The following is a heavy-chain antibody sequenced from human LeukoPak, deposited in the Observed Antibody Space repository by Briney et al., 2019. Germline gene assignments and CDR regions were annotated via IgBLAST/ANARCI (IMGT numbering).Heavy chain of an antibody. CDR1: GFTFSSYA. V-gene: IGHV3-23*01. CDR3: ARGNYYDSSGLYYFDY. Sequence: PGGSLRPSCAASGFTFSSYAMSWVRQAPGKGLEWVSAISGSGGSTYYADSVKGRFTISRDNAKNSLYLQMNSLRAEDTAVYYCARGNYYDSSGLYYFDYWGQGTLVTVSS. D-gene: IGHD3-22*01. J-gene: IGHJ4*02. CDR2: ISGSGGST.